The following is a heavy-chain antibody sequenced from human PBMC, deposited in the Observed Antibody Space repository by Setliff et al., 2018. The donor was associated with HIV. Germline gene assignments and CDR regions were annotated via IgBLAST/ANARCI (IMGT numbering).Heavy chain of an antibody. CDR1: GGSISSSSYH. CDR2: IYHSGST. CDR3: ARDPPGYGDSKDY. V-gene: IGHV4-39*07. J-gene: IGHJ4*02. D-gene: IGHD4-17*01. Sequence: SETLSLTCSVSGGSISSSSYHWGWIRQPPGKGLEWIGSIYHSGSTYYNPSLKSRVTISVDTAKNQFSLNLRSVTAADTAVYYCARDPPGYGDSKDYWGQGKLVTVSS.